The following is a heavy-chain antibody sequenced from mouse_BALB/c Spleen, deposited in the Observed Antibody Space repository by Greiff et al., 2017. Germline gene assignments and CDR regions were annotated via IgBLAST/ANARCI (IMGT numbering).Heavy chain of an antibody. CDR1: GFSLTGYG. CDR2: IWGDGST. CDR3: ARDQARAPYYYAMDY. Sequence: QVQLKQSGPGLVAPSQSLSITCTVSGFSLTGYGVNWVRQPPGKGLEWLGMIWGDGSTDYNSALKSRLSISKDNSKSQVFLKMNSLQTDDTARYYCARDQARAPYYYAMDYWGQGTSVTVSS. D-gene: IGHD3-1*01. J-gene: IGHJ4*01. V-gene: IGHV2-6-7*01.